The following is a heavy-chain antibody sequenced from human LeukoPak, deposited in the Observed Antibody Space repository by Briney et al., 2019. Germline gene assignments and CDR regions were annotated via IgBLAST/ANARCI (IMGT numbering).Heavy chain of an antibody. Sequence: PSETLSLTCTVSGGSISPLYWSWIRQPPGKGQEFIGYIYYSGSTNFNPSLKSRVTLPVDTSKNQISLKLNSVTAADTAVYYCARGGVAAKHYFDFWGQGTLVTVSS. CDR2: IYYSGST. D-gene: IGHD3-10*01. J-gene: IGHJ4*02. CDR1: GGSISPLY. V-gene: IGHV4-59*11. CDR3: ARGGVAAKHYFDF.